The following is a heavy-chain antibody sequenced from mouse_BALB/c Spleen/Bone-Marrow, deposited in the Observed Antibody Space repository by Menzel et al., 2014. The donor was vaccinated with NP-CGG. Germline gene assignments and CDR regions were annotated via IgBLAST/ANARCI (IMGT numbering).Heavy chain of an antibody. CDR3: ARWDGNYYAMDY. V-gene: IGHV1-18*01. CDR2: INPNNGGT. Sequence: EVKLQESGPELVKPGASVKIPCEASGYTFTDYNMDWVKQSHGKSLEWIGDINPNNGGTIYNQKFKGKATLTVDKSSSTAYMELRSLTSEDTAVYYCARWDGNYYAMDYWAQGTSVTVSS. J-gene: IGHJ4*01. CDR1: GYTFTDYN. D-gene: IGHD2-1*01.